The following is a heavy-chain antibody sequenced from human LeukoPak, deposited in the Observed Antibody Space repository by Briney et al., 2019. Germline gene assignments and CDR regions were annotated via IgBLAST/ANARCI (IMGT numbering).Heavy chain of an antibody. CDR2: ISAYNGNT. Sequence: ASVKVSCKASGYTFTSYDISWVRQAPGQGLEWIGWISAYNGNTNYAQKLQGRVTMTTDTSTSTAYMELRSLRSDDTAVYYCARIAGYCSSTSCKAPTDYWGQGTLVTVSS. CDR1: GYTFTSYD. V-gene: IGHV1-18*01. J-gene: IGHJ4*02. D-gene: IGHD2-2*01. CDR3: ARIAGYCSSTSCKAPTDY.